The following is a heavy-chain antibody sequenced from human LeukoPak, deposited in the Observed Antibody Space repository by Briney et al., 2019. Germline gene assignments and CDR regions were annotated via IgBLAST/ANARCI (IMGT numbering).Heavy chain of an antibody. CDR2: IKSKSDGGTI. D-gene: IGHD2-15*01. V-gene: IGHV3-15*01. CDR3: TTRRQDGW. Sequence: PGGSLRLSCVGSGFTFSDAWMSWVRQTPGKGLEWVGRIKSKSDGGTIDYAAPVKGRFTISRDDSRNTLYLQMNSLKTEDTAVYYCTTRRQDGWWGQGTLVTVS. CDR1: GFTFSDAW. J-gene: IGHJ4*02.